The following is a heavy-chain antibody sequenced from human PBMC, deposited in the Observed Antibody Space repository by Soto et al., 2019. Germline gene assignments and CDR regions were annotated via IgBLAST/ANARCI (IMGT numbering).Heavy chain of an antibody. V-gene: IGHV4-39*01. CDR1: GESLSSSSYY. D-gene: IGHD2-21*02. J-gene: IGHJ4*02. CDR3: ARQRTTVVTQAYFDY. CDR2: IYTSGST. Sequence: SETPSPTCIVSGESLSSSSYYWGWVRQPPGKGLEWVGSIYTSGSTYYNTSPKSRVYISIDKSKNQFSLKLSSVTAADTALYYCARQRTTVVTQAYFDYCGQGALVTVSS.